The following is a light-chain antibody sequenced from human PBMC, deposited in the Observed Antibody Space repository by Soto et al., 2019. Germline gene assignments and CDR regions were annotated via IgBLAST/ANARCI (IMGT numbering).Light chain of an antibody. CDR3: QQSHTSPRT. Sequence: DIQMTQSPSFLSASVGDRVTVTCRASHSVGTHLHWYPQKSGKAPKLLLYGASTLQSGVSSRFSGSGSGTDFTLTITSLQPDDFAVYYWQQSHTSPRTFGQGTRLDSK. CDR1: HSVGTH. J-gene: IGKJ2*01. V-gene: IGKV1-39*01. CDR2: GAS.